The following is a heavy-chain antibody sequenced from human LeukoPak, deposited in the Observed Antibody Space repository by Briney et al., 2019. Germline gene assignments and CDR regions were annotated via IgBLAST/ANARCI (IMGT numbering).Heavy chain of an antibody. Sequence: PGGSLRLSCAASGFTFSSYGMHWVRQAPGKGLEGVAVIWYDGSNKYYADSVKGRFTISRDNSKNTLYLQMNSLRAEDTAVYYCARDPDSYSSSYYFDYWGQGTLVTVSS. V-gene: IGHV3-33*01. D-gene: IGHD6-13*01. CDR1: GFTFSSYG. CDR3: ARDPDSYSSSYYFDY. CDR2: IWYDGSNK. J-gene: IGHJ4*02.